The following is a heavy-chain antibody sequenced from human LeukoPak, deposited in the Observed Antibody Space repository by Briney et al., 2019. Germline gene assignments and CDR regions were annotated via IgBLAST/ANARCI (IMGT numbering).Heavy chain of an antibody. CDR1: GFIVSNNY. Sequence: GGSLRLSCAASGFIVSNNYMSWVRQAPGRGLEWVAIISNDGSRKYYAHSVEGRFTISRDNSKNTLYLQMDSLRAEDTAVYYCARDRAWNYFDYWGQGTLVTVSS. V-gene: IGHV3-30*03. J-gene: IGHJ4*02. D-gene: IGHD3-3*01. CDR2: ISNDGSRK. CDR3: ARDRAWNYFDY.